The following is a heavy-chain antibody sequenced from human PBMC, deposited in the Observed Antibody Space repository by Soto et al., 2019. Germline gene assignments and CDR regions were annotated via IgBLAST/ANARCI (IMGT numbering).Heavy chain of an antibody. D-gene: IGHD5-12*01. Sequence: PSVTLSLTCAVSGDSIISGGYSWSWVRQPPGKGLEWIGYIYHSGATYYNPSLKSRVTMSVDTSKNQFSLNLSSVTAADTAVYYCARVGGGLPFDPWGRGTLVTVSS. CDR1: GDSIISGGYS. V-gene: IGHV4-30-2*01. CDR2: IYHSGAT. J-gene: IGHJ5*02. CDR3: ARVGGGLPFDP.